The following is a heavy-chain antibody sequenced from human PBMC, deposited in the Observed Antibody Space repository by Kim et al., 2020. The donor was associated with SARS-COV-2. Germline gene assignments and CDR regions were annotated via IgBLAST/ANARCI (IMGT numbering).Heavy chain of an antibody. CDR2: ISAYNGNT. D-gene: IGHD3-10*01. CDR3: ARELRYYGSGGRGGMDV. V-gene: IGHV1-18*01. J-gene: IGHJ6*02. CDR1: GYTFTSYG. Sequence: ASVKVSCKASGYTFTSYGISWVRQAPGQGLEWMGWISAYNGNTNYAQKLQGRVTMTTDTSTSTAYMELRSLRSDDTAVYYCARELRYYGSGGRGGMDVWGQGTTVTVSS.